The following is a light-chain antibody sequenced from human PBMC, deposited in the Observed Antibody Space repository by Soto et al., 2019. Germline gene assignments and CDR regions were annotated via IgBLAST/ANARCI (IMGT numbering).Light chain of an antibody. CDR1: QSVSSY. Sequence: EIVLTQSPATLSLSPEERATLFCRASQSVSSYLAWYQQKPGQAPRLLIYDASNRATGIPARFSGSGSGTDFTLTISSLEPEDFAVYYCQQRSNWPTFGQGTRLEIK. CDR2: DAS. V-gene: IGKV3-11*01. J-gene: IGKJ5*01. CDR3: QQRSNWPT.